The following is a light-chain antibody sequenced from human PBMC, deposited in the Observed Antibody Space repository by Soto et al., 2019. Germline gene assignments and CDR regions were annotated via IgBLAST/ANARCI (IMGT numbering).Light chain of an antibody. CDR3: QQYDSYPLT. V-gene: IGKV1D-16*01. J-gene: IGKJ4*01. Sequence: DIQMTQSPSSLSASVGDRVTITCRASQGISSWLAWYQLKPEKAPKSLIYAASNLQSGVPSRFSGSRSETAFTLTISSLQPEDCATYYCQQYDSYPLTFGGGTKVEIK. CDR2: AAS. CDR1: QGISSW.